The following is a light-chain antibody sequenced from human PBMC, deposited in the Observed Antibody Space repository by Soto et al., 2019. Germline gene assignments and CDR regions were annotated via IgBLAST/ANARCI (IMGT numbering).Light chain of an antibody. Sequence: DIQMTQSPSSLSASVGDRVTITCRASESIRNNLNWYQQKPGKAPQLLIYAASTLQSGVPSRFSGGGSGTEFTLTIGSLQPEDFTTYYCQQTYSTPRGAFGQGTKVEFK. CDR2: AAS. V-gene: IGKV1-39*01. J-gene: IGKJ1*01. CDR1: ESIRNN. CDR3: QQTYSTPRGA.